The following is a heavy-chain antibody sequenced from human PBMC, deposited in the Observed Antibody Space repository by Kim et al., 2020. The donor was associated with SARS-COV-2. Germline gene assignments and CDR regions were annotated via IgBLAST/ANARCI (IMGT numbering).Heavy chain of an antibody. D-gene: IGHD6-13*01. CDR2: IYYSGST. V-gene: IGHV4-39*01. CDR3: ARAYSSSWYYFDY. CDR1: GGSISSSSYY. Sequence: SETLSLTCTVSGGSISSSSYYWGWIRQPPGKGLEWIGSIYYSGSTYYNPSLKSRVTISVDTSKNQFSLKLSSVTAADTAVYYCARAYSSSWYYFDYWGQGTLVTVSS. J-gene: IGHJ4*02.